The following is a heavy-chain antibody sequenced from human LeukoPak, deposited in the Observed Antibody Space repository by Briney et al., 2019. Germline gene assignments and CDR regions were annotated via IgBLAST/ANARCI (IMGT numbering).Heavy chain of an antibody. D-gene: IGHD4-23*01. Sequence: GGSLRLSCAASGFTFHNYALHWVRQAPGKGLEWVAVVSYDGSYKDYADPVKGRFTISRDNSRNTLYLQMNSLRPQDTAVYYCARGARKGDDYGGFFDYWGQGTLVTVSS. J-gene: IGHJ4*02. V-gene: IGHV3-30*04. CDR1: GFTFHNYA. CDR3: ARGARKGDDYGGFFDY. CDR2: VSYDGSYK.